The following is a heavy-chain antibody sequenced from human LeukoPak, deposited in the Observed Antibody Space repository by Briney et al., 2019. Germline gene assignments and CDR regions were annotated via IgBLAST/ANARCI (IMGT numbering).Heavy chain of an antibody. V-gene: IGHV1-69*05. D-gene: IGHD6-19*01. CDR3: ARGFMSIAVADGDY. CDR1: GGTFSSYA. Sequence: GASVKVSCKASGGTFSSYAISWVRQAPGQGLEWMGGIIPIFGAANYAQKFQGRVTISRDTSASTAYMELSSLRSEDTAVYYCARGFMSIAVADGDYWGQGTLVTVSS. J-gene: IGHJ4*02. CDR2: IIPIFGAA.